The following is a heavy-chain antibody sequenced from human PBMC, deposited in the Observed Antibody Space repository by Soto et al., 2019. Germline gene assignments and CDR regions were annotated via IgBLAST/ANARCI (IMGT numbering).Heavy chain of an antibody. V-gene: IGHV3-30-3*01. CDR3: AKAPWNLAHTHYFDF. D-gene: IGHD1-1*01. Sequence: QVQLVESGGGVVQPGRSLGLSCAASGFIFSSYAMHWVRQAPGKGLEWVAVISSDGSNRYYADSVGGRFTISRDNSENTVYLHMSSLTGDDTAVFYCAKAPWNLAHTHYFDFWGQGTLVTVSS. J-gene: IGHJ4*02. CDR1: GFIFSSYA. CDR2: ISSDGSNR.